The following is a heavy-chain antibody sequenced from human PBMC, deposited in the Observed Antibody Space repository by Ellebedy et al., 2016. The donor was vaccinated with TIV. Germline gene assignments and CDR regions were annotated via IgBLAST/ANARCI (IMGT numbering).Heavy chain of an antibody. Sequence: GGSLRLXXAASGFTFSSYSMNWVRQAPGKGLEWVSYISSSSSTIYYADSVKGRFTISRDNAKNSLYLQMNSLRAEDTAVYYCARGYYDSSGYYNWYFDLWGRGTLVTVSS. J-gene: IGHJ2*01. CDR3: ARGYYDSSGYYNWYFDL. CDR1: GFTFSSYS. D-gene: IGHD3-22*01. CDR2: ISSSSSTI. V-gene: IGHV3-48*04.